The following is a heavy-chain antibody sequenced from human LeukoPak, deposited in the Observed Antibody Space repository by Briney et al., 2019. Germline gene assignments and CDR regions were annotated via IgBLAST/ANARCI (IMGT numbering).Heavy chain of an antibody. Sequence: PGGSLRLSCAASGFTVSSNYMGWVRQAPGKGLEWVSVIYSGGFTSYAASVKGRFTISRDSSKNTLYLQMNSLRAEDTAVYYCYGIRLGDGFDIWGQRTIGIASS. CDR2: IYSGGFT. D-gene: IGHD3-16*01. CDR3: YGIRLGDGFDI. J-gene: IGHJ3*02. CDR1: GFTVSSNY. V-gene: IGHV3-53*01.